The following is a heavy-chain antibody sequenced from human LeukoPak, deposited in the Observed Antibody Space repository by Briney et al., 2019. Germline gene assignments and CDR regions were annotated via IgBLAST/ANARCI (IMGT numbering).Heavy chain of an antibody. CDR3: VSGGSYLTK. Sequence: SETLSLTCTVSGGSISSYWSWIRQSPGKGLEWIGYIYFSGTTDYNPSLKSRLTITIDTSRNQFSLKLSSVTAADTAIYYCVSGGSYLTKWGQGTLVTVSS. J-gene: IGHJ4*02. V-gene: IGHV4-59*01. D-gene: IGHD3-10*01. CDR2: IYFSGTT. CDR1: GGSISSY.